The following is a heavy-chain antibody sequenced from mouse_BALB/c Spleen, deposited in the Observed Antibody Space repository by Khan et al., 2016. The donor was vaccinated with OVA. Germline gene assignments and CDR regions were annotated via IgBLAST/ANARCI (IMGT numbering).Heavy chain of an antibody. J-gene: IGHJ3*01. CDR2: MHYSGST. Sequence: EVQLQESGPGLVKPSQSLSLTCTVTAYSITSDYAWNWIRQFPGNKLEWMGYMHYSGSTSYNPSLKSRISITRDSSKNQFFLHLNSVTSEDTATYYCARWFAYWGQGTLVTVSA. CDR1: AYSITSDYA. V-gene: IGHV3-2*02. CDR3: ARWFAY.